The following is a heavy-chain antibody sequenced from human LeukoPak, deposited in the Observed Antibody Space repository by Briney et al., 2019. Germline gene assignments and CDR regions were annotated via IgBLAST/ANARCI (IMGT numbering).Heavy chain of an antibody. CDR1: GFTFSAYA. J-gene: IGHJ6*01. CDR3: AKVIMAATHFYYSGMDV. Sequence: GGSLRLSCAASGFTFSAYAMNWVRQAPGKGLEWVSAISGNALSTYYAGSVKGRFTISRDNSKNTLYLQMNSLRAEDTAVYFCAKVIMAATHFYYSGMDVWGQGTTVNVSS. D-gene: IGHD2-8*01. CDR2: ISGNALST. V-gene: IGHV3-23*01.